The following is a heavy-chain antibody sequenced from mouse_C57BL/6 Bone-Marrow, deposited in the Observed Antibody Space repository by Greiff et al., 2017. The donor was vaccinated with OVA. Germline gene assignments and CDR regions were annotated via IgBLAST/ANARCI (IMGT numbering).Heavy chain of an antibody. CDR1: GYSITSGYD. Sequence: EVKLVESGPGMVKPSQSLSLTCTVTGYSITSGYDWHWIRHFPGNKLEWMGYISYSGSTNYNPSLKSRISITHDTSKNHFFLKLNSVTTEDTATYYCARQEDYDAGAWFAYWGQGTLVTVSA. CDR2: ISYSGST. CDR3: ARQEDYDAGAWFAY. V-gene: IGHV3-1*01. D-gene: IGHD2-4*01. J-gene: IGHJ3*01.